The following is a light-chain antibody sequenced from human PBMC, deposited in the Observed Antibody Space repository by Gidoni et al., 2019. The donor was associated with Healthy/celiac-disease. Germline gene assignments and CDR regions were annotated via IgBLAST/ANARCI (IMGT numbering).Light chain of an antibody. V-gene: IGKV3-20*01. J-gene: IGKJ4*01. CDR3: QQYGSSPLT. CDR1: QSGSSRY. Sequence: IVLTQSPGTLALSPGERATLSCRASQSGSSRYLAWYQQKPSQAPRLLIYGASSRATGIPDRVRGSGSGTDFNLTNSRLEPEDFAVYYCQQYGSSPLTFXGXTKVEIK. CDR2: GAS.